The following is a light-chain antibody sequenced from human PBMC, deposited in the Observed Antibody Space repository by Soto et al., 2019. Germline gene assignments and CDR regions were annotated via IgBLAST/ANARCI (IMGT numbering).Light chain of an antibody. CDR2: WAS. J-gene: IGKJ1*01. CDR1: QSVLLTANHKNC. V-gene: IGKV4-1*01. CDR3: QPYYNTQT. Sequence: DIVMTQSPDSLAVSLGERATINCKSSQSVLLTANHKNCLAWFQQKPGHPPKLLIYWASIRESGVPDRFSGGGSGTDFTLTLNHVQAADVAVYYCQPYYNTQTFGQGTKVDIK.